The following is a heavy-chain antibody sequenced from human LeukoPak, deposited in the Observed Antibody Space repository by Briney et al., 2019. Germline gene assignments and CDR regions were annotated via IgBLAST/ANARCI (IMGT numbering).Heavy chain of an antibody. CDR2: ITYDGNKK. Sequence: TGGSLRLSCAGSGFTFSTYDIHWVRQAPGKGLEWVAVITYDGNKKYYADSVKGRFTISRDNSKNTLYLQMNSLRAEDTAVYYCARGTSSSFDYGGQGTVVTVSS. CDR3: ARGTSSSFDY. V-gene: IGHV3-30*03. CDR1: GFTFSTYD. J-gene: IGHJ4*02. D-gene: IGHD2-2*01.